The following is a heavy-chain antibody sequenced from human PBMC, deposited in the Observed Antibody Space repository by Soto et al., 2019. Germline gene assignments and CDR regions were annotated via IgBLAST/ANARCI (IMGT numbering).Heavy chain of an antibody. CDR2: INAGNGNT. CDR3: ARVNLYDYSNYVGSMDV. CDR1: GYTFTSYA. Sequence: GASVKVSCKASGYTFTSYAMHWVRQAPGQRLEWMGWINAGNGNTKYSQKFQGRVTITRDTSASTAYMELSSLRSEDTAVYYCARVNLYDYSNYVGSMDVWGKGTTVTVSS. V-gene: IGHV1-3*01. D-gene: IGHD4-4*01. J-gene: IGHJ6*03.